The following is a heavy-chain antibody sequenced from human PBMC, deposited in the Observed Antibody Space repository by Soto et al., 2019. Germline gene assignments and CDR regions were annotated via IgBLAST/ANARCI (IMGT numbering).Heavy chain of an antibody. V-gene: IGHV1-46*02. J-gene: IGHJ4*02. D-gene: IGHD1-26*01. CDR1: GYNFNQYY. CDR2: INLRGGTT. Sequence: QVQLMQSGAEVRKPGASVRLSCETSGYNFNQYYIHWVRQAPGQGLEWMGIINLRGGTTEYAHKFGGRVTVTGDTSTKTAYMEVRSLRSEDTAMYFCARGPEDSDVPRWDYWGQGTLVTVSS. CDR3: ARGPEDSDVPRWDY.